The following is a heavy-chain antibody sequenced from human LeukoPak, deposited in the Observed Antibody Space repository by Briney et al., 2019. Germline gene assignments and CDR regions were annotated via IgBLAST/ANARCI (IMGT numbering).Heavy chain of an antibody. D-gene: IGHD2-2*01. Sequence: NPSETLSLTCTVSGGSISSYYWSWIRQPPGKGLEWIGYIYYSGSTNYNPSLKSRVTISVDTFKNQFSLKLSSVTAADTAVYYCARRSQYCSSTSCYDWFDPWGQGTLVTVSS. CDR1: GGSISSYY. J-gene: IGHJ5*02. CDR3: ARRSQYCSSTSCYDWFDP. V-gene: IGHV4-59*08. CDR2: IYYSGST.